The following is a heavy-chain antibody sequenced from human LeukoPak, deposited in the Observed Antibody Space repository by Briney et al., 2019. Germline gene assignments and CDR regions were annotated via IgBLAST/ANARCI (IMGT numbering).Heavy chain of an antibody. CDR3: ARWKSRSPDY. J-gene: IGHJ4*02. CDR1: GGSISSGGYY. D-gene: IGHD1-26*01. V-gene: IGHV4-31*03. Sequence: PSQTLSLTCTVSGGSISSGGYYWSWIRQHPGKGLEWIGYIYYSGSTYYNPSLKSRFTISVDTSKTQFSLKLSSVTAAATAVYYCARWKSRSPDYWGQGTLVTVSS. CDR2: IYYSGST.